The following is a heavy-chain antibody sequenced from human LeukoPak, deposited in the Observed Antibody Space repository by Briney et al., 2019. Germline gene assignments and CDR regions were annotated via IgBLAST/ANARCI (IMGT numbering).Heavy chain of an antibody. J-gene: IGHJ5*02. CDR1: GCSISSYY. D-gene: IGHD6-6*01. V-gene: IGHV4-59*01. CDR2: IYYSGST. Sequence: SETLSLTCTVSGCSISSYYWSWIRQPPGKGLEWIGYIYYSGSTNYNPSLKSRVTISVDTSKNQFSLKPSSVTAADTAVYYCARVEYSRGGPLARLDPWGQGTLVTVSS. CDR3: ARVEYSRGGPLARLDP.